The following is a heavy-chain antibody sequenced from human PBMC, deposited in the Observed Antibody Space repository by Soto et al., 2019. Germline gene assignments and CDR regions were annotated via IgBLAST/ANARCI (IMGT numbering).Heavy chain of an antibody. J-gene: IGHJ4*02. CDR2: IIGSGVTA. CDR1: GFTFSSYA. D-gene: IGHD5-12*01. Sequence: EVQLLESGGGLVQPGGSLTLSCAASGFTFSSYAMNWVRQAPGKGLEWVSTIIGSGVTAYYADSVKGRFTIPRDNSKNTLYLHMNSLRAEDTAVYFCAKNSAATIRVGFDYWGQGTLVTVSS. CDR3: AKNSAATIRVGFDY. V-gene: IGHV3-23*01.